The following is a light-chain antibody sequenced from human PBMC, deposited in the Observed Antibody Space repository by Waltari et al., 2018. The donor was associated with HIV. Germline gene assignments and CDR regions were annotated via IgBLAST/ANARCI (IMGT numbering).Light chain of an antibody. Sequence: QSALTQPASMSGSPGQSITISCTGTSSDIGAYDSVAWYQQHPGNAPKLMIYGVSERPSGISIRFSGSKSGDTASLTISGLQTEDEAHYYCSSFTTARTLVFGGGTKLTVL. CDR3: SSFTTARTLV. J-gene: IGLJ2*01. V-gene: IGLV2-14*03. CDR1: SSDIGAYDS. CDR2: GVS.